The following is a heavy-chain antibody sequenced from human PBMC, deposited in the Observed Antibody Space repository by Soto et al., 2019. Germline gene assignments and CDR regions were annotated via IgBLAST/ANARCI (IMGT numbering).Heavy chain of an antibody. CDR2: MQPSSGRT. D-gene: IGHD1-26*01. Sequence: QVQLVQSGAEVREPGASVKVSCKASGYSFTSLDINWVRQTTGQGLEWMGWMQPSSGRTGYAQKFQGRVIMTRDTSINTAYMELSSLTSGDTAFYLFARGVTAGVDYWGQGTLVTVSS. CDR3: ARGVTAGVDY. J-gene: IGHJ4*02. CDR1: GYSFTSLD. V-gene: IGHV1-8*01.